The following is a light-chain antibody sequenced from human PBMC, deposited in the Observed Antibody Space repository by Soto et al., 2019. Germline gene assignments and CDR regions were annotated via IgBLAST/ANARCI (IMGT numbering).Light chain of an antibody. CDR3: ETWDSNTPWV. Sequence: QLVLTQSSSASASLGSSVTLTCTLSSGHSDYIIAWHRQQPGKAPGYLMKLERSGRYNKGSGVPHRFSASSSGADRYLTISHLQSEDEADYYCETWDSNTPWVFGGGTKLTVL. V-gene: IGLV4-60*03. J-gene: IGLJ3*02. CDR1: SGHSDYI. CDR2: LERSGRY.